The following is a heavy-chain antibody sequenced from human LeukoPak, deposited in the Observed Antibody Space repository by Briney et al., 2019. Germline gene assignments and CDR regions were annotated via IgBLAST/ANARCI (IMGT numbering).Heavy chain of an antibody. CDR3: ARVGNYDFWSGYYTRSRYGMDV. Sequence: GSLRLSCAASGFTFSSYAMSWVRQAPGKGLEWVSAISGSGGSTYYADSVKGRFTISRDNSKNTLYLQMNSLRAEDTAVYYCARVGNYDFWSGYYTRSRYGMDVWGQGTTVTVSS. D-gene: IGHD3-3*01. V-gene: IGHV3-23*01. CDR2: ISGSGGST. J-gene: IGHJ6*02. CDR1: GFTFSSYA.